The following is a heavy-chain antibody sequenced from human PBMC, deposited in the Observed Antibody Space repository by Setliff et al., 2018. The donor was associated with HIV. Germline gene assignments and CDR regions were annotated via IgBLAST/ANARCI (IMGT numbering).Heavy chain of an antibody. Sequence: ASVKVSCKASGYTFTSYTLNWVRQAPGQGLEWMGWINTKTGNPTYAQGFTGRFVFSLDTSVSTAYLQISSLKADDTAVYYCARATIAAAGNYYYYYMDVWGKGTTVTVSS. CDR1: GYTFTSYT. CDR2: INTKTGNP. CDR3: ARATIAAAGNYYYYYMDV. V-gene: IGHV7-4-1*02. J-gene: IGHJ6*03. D-gene: IGHD6-13*01.